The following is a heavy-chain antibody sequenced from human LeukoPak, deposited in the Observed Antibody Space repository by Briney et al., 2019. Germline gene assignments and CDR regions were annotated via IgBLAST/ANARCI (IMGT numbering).Heavy chain of an antibody. V-gene: IGHV3-7*03. D-gene: IGHD5-24*01. CDR3: AKEGRSLQTY. CDR2: IKEDETET. Sequence: GSLRLSCAASGFMFTSNWMSWVGLAPGKGLEWVANIKEDETETYYVDSVKGRFTISRDNAKNWLYLQMNSLRVEDTAVYYCAKEGRSLQTYWGQGTPFTVSS. CDR1: GFMFTSNW. J-gene: IGHJ4*02.